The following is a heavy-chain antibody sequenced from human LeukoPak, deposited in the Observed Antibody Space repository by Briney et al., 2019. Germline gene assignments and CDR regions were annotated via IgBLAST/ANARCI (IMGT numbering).Heavy chain of an antibody. CDR2: INTNTGNP. D-gene: IGHD3-16*02. J-gene: IGHJ6*03. V-gene: IGHV7-4-1*02. CDR3: ARATYYDYVWGSYRPHYYYYMDV. Sequence: ASVKVSCKASGYTFTSYAMNWVRQAPGQGLEWMGWINTNTGNPTYAQGFTGRFVFSLDTSVSTAYLQISSLKAEDTAVYYCARATYYDYVWGSYRPHYYYYMDVWGKGTTVTVSS. CDR1: GYTFTSYA.